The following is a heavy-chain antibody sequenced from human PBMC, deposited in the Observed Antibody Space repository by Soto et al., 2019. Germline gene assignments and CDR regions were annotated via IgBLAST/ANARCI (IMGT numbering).Heavy chain of an antibody. V-gene: IGHV3-23*01. CDR1: GFIVSSFA. J-gene: IGHJ4*02. CDR3: AKEVERRFDFAS. D-gene: IGHD1-1*01. Sequence: EVQLLQSGGGLVQPGESLRLSCAASGFIVSSFAMSWVRQAPGKGLEWVSGIGDSGDDTYNADSVKGRFTISRDISSNTLFLQMNSLRVDDTATYYCAKEVERRFDFASWGQGTLVTVSS. CDR2: IGDSGDDT.